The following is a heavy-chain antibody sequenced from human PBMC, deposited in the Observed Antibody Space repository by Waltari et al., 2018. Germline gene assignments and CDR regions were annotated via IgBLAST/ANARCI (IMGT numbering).Heavy chain of an antibody. Sequence: QVQLVQSGAEVKKPGSSVKVSCKASGGTFSSYAISWVRQVPGQGLEWMGGIVPILGIANYEQKFQGRVTITADKSTSTAYMELSSLRSEDTAVYYCARATYNVVATTGGPFDYWGQGTLVTVSS. D-gene: IGHD5-12*01. CDR1: GGTFSSYA. J-gene: IGHJ4*02. CDR3: ARATYNVVATTGGPFDY. CDR2: IVPILGIA. V-gene: IGHV1-69*10.